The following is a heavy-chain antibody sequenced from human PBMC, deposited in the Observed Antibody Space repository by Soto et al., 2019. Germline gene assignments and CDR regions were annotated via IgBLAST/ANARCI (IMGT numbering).Heavy chain of an antibody. J-gene: IGHJ6*03. D-gene: IGHD2-15*01. Sequence: EVQLVESGGGLVQPGGSLKLSCAASGFTFSDSAMHWVRQASGKGLEWVGRIRSKPNTDATAYAASVKGRFTISRDDSKKTAYLQMNSLKTEETAVYYCTRHVDCSGGSCYSGYYYYMDVWGKGTTVTVSS. CDR2: IRSKPNTDAT. CDR3: TRHVDCSGGSCYSGYYYYMDV. CDR1: GFTFSDSA. V-gene: IGHV3-73*01.